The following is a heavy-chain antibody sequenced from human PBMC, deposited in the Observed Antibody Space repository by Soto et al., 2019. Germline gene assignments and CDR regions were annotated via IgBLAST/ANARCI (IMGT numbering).Heavy chain of an antibody. J-gene: IGHJ3*02. D-gene: IGHD6-6*01. CDR3: ARDMQQLVPDAFDI. Sequence: GGSLRLSCAASGFTFSSYGMHWVRQAPGKGLEWVAVIWYDGSNKYYADSVKGRFTISRDNSKNTLYLQMNSLRAEDTAVYYCARDMQQLVPDAFDIWGQGTMVTVSS. CDR1: GFTFSSYG. CDR2: IWYDGSNK. V-gene: IGHV3-33*01.